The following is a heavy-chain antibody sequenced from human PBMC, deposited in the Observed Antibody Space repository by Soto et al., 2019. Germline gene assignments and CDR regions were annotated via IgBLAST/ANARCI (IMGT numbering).Heavy chain of an antibody. D-gene: IGHD2-2*02. J-gene: IGHJ6*02. CDR2: INPNSGGT. CDR1: GYTFSGYY. CDR3: ARSLTEGYCTITGCYTRPLYGMDV. V-gene: IGHV1-2*02. Sequence: SVKVSCKASGYTFSGYYIHWLPQAPGQGLEWMGWINPNSGGTNYAQKFQGRVTVTRDTPTSTAYMELSRLTSDDTAVYYCARSLTEGYCTITGCYTRPLYGMDVWGQGTTVTVSS.